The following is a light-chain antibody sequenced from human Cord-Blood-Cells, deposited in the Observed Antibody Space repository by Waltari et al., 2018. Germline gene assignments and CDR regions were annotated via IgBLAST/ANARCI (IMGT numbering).Light chain of an antibody. J-gene: IGKJ2*01. CDR3: MQGTHWPPAYT. Sequence: DVVMTQSPLSLPVTLAEPASISCRSRRSLVHRDRNTYLNCFQQRPGQSPRRLIYKVSNRDSGVPDRFSGSGSGTDFTLKSSRVEAGDVGVYYCMQGTHWPPAYTFGQGTKLEIK. CDR2: KVS. CDR1: RSLVHRDRNTY. V-gene: IGKV2-30*02.